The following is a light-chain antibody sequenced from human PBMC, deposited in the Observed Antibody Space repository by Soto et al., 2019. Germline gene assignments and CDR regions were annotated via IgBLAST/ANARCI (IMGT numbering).Light chain of an antibody. Sequence: QLVLTQSPSASASLGASVKLTCTLSSGHSSYAIAWHQQQPEKGPRYLMNLNSDGSHTKVDGIPDLFSGSSSGAERYLTISSLQSEDEADYYCQTWGPGFYVFGTGTQLTVL. J-gene: IGLJ1*01. CDR3: QTWGPGFYV. CDR2: LNSDGSH. CDR1: SGHSSYA. V-gene: IGLV4-69*01.